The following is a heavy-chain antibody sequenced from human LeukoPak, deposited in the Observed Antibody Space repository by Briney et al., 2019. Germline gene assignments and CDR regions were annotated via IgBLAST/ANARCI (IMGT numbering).Heavy chain of an antibody. Sequence: GGSLRLSCAASGFTVITNDMTWVRQAPGKGLEWVSVLYSDGNTKYADSVQDRFTISRDNSKNTQYLEMNSLSPDDTAVYYCARGVEPLAANTLAYWGQGTLVTVSS. CDR1: GFTVITND. J-gene: IGHJ4*02. CDR2: LYSDGNT. V-gene: IGHV3-53*01. D-gene: IGHD1-14*01. CDR3: ARGVEPLAANTLAY.